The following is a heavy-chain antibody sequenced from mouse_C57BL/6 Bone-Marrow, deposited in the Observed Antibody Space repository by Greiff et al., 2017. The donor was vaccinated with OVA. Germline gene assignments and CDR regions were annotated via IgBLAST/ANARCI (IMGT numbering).Heavy chain of an antibody. J-gene: IGHJ2*01. Sequence: VQLQQSGAELVRPGASVTLSCKASGYTFTDYEMHWVKQTPVHGLEWIGAIDPETGGTAYNQKFKGKAILTADKSSSTAYMELRSLTSEDSAVYYCTRAGMVTTPFDYWGQGTTLTVSS. CDR1: GYTFTDYE. CDR3: TRAGMVTTPFDY. CDR2: IDPETGGT. D-gene: IGHD2-2*01. V-gene: IGHV1-15*01.